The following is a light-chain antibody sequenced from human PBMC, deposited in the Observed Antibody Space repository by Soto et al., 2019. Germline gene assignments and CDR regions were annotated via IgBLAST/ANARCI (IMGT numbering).Light chain of an antibody. CDR1: SSDVGVYNY. Sequence: QSVLTQPASVSGSPGQSITISCTGTSSDVGVYNYVSWYQQHPGKAPKLMIYEVSNQPSGVSNRFSGSKSGNTASLTISGLQAEDEADYYCSSYTSSSTPFYVFGTGTKVTVL. CDR3: SSYTSSSTPFYV. J-gene: IGLJ1*01. V-gene: IGLV2-14*01. CDR2: EVS.